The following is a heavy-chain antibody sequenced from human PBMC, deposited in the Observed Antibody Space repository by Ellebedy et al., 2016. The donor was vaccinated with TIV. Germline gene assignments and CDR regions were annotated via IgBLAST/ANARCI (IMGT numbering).Heavy chain of an antibody. CDR1: GGSFSGYY. V-gene: IGHV4-34*01. CDR3: ARDAGGIHDL. D-gene: IGHD3-16*01. Sequence: MPSETLSLTCAVYGGSFSGYYWTWIRQPPGKGLEWIGEINHSGSTTYNPSLKNRVTISVDTSRNRFSLKLSSVTAADTAVYYCARDAGGIHDLWGRGTLVTVSS. CDR2: INHSGST. J-gene: IGHJ2*01.